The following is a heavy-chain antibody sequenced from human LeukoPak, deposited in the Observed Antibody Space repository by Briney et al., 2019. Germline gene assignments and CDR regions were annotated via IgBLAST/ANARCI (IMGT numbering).Heavy chain of an antibody. V-gene: IGHV4-30-2*01. D-gene: IGHD6-13*01. CDR2: IYHSGST. CDR1: GGSISSGGYS. CDR3: ASSHGRSSSWYRLGDYYFDY. J-gene: IGHJ4*02. Sequence: SETLSLTCAVSGGSISSGGYSWSWIRQPPGKGLEWIGYIYHSGSTYYNPSLKSRVTISVDRSKNQFSLKLSSVTAADTAVYYCASSHGRSSSWYRLGDYYFDYWGQGTLVTVSS.